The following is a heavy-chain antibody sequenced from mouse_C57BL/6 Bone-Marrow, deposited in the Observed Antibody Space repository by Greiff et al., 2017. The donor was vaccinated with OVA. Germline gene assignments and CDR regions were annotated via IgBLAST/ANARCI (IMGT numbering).Heavy chain of an antibody. CDR1: GYTFTSYW. V-gene: IGHV1-72*01. CDR3: AVFITAYYFDY. Sequence: QVQLQQPGAELVKPGASVKLSCKASGYTFTSYWMHWVKQRPGRGLEWIGRIDPYSGGTKYNEKFKSKATLTVDKPSSTAYMQLSSLTSEDSAVYYCAVFITAYYFDYWGQGTTLTFSS. CDR2: IDPYSGGT. J-gene: IGHJ2*01. D-gene: IGHD1-1*01.